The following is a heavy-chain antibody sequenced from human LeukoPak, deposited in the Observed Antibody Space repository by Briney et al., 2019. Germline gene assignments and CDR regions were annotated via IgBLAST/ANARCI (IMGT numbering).Heavy chain of an antibody. CDR2: ISYDGNNQ. CDR3: ARVGSRYCSGANCYDGF. Sequence: GTSLRLSCAVSGFSFSSLAMHWVRQAPGKGLEWVAFISYDGNNQYYADSVKGRFTISRDNSKNTLYLQMNNLRAEDTAMYYCARVGSRYCSGANCYDGFWGQGTLVSVSS. V-gene: IGHV3-30-3*01. D-gene: IGHD2-15*01. J-gene: IGHJ4*02. CDR1: GFSFSSLA.